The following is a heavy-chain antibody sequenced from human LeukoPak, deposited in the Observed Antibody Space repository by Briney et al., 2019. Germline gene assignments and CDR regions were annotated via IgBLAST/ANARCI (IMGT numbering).Heavy chain of an antibody. J-gene: IGHJ4*02. V-gene: IGHV3-23*01. CDR2: ISGSGGST. CDR3: ARAGCSSTSCYLFDY. D-gene: IGHD2-2*01. Sequence: PGGSLRLSCAASGFTFSSYAMSWVRQAPGKGLEWVSAISGSGGSTYYADSVKGRFTISRDNSKNTLYLQMNSLRAGDTAVYYCARAGCSSTSCYLFDYWGQGTLVTVSS. CDR1: GFTFSSYA.